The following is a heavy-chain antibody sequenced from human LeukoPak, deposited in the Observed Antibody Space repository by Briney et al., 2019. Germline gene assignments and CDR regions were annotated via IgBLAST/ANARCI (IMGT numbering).Heavy chain of an antibody. D-gene: IGHD3-16*02. CDR3: ARGVSRLGELSLNWFDP. CDR2: ISAYNGNT. Sequence: ASVKVSCKASGYTLTSYGISWVRQAPGQGLEWMGWISAYNGNTNYAQKLQGRVTMTTDTSTSTAYMELRSLRSGDTAVYYCARGVSRLGELSLNWFDPWGQGTLVTVSS. V-gene: IGHV1-18*01. J-gene: IGHJ5*02. CDR1: GYTLTSYG.